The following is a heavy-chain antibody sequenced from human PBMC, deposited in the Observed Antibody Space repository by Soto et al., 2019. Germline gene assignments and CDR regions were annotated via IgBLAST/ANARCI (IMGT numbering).Heavy chain of an antibody. D-gene: IGHD2-15*01. CDR3: ANYCGGGSCYRDPFDD. CDR2: ISSSGSYT. Sequence: PGGSLRLSCAASGFTFSDYYMSWIRQAPGKGLEWVSYISSSGSYTNYADSVKGRFTISRDNAKNSLYLQMNSLRAEDTAVYYFANYCGGGSCYRDPFDDWGQGTLVPVSS. J-gene: IGHJ4*02. CDR1: GFTFSDYY. V-gene: IGHV3-11*03.